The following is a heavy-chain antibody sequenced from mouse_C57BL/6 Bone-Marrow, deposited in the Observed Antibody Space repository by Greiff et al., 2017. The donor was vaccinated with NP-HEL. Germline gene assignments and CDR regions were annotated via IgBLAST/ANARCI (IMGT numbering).Heavy chain of an antibody. CDR3: ARSIYYDYADDPFYAMDY. CDR2: IRNKANGYTT. V-gene: IGHV7-3*01. J-gene: IGHJ4*01. CDR1: GFTFTDYY. D-gene: IGHD2-4*01. Sequence: EVKLMESGGGLVQPGGSLSLSCAASGFTFTDYYMSWVRQPPGKALEWLVFIRNKANGYTTEYSVSVKGRFTISRDNYQSILYLHMHALRAEDSTTYYCARSIYYDYADDPFYAMDYWGQGTSVTVSS.